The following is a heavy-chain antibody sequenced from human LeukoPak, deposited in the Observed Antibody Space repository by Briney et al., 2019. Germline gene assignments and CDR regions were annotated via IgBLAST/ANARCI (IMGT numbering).Heavy chain of an antibody. CDR3: ATSSRTYSSTDY. Sequence: ASVKVSCKASGYTFTGYYMHWVRQAPGQGLEWMGRINPNSGGTNYAQKFQGRVTMTRDTSISTAYMELSRLRSDDTAVYYCATSSRTYSSTDYWGQGTLVTVSS. CDR1: GYTFTGYY. J-gene: IGHJ4*02. D-gene: IGHD6-13*01. V-gene: IGHV1-2*06. CDR2: INPNSGGT.